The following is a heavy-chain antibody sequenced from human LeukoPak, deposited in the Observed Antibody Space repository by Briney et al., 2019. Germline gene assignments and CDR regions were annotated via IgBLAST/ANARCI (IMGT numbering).Heavy chain of an antibody. CDR2: ISGSGGST. Sequence: QAGGSLRLSCATSGFSFSIYAMSWVRQAPGKGLEWVSAISGSGGSTYYADSVKGRFTISRDNSKNTLYLQMNSLRAEDTAVYYCAMYSSSWYNYYYYFDYWGQGTLVTVSS. V-gene: IGHV3-23*01. CDR1: GFSFSIYA. CDR3: AMYSSSWYNYYYYFDY. D-gene: IGHD6-13*01. J-gene: IGHJ4*02.